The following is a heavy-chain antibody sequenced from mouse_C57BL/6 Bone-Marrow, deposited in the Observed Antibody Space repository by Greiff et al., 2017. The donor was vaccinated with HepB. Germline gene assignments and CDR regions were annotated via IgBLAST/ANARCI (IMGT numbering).Heavy chain of an antibody. CDR1: GFSLTSYG. CDR2: IWGVGST. Sequence: VKLVESGPGLVAPSQSLSITCTVSGFSLTSYGVDWVRQSPGKGLEWLGVIWGVGSTNYNSALKSRLSISKDNSKSQVFLKMNSLQTDDTAMYYCASNYGDAMDYWGQGTSVTVSS. CDR3: ASNYGDAMDY. D-gene: IGHD1-1*01. J-gene: IGHJ4*01. V-gene: IGHV2-6*01.